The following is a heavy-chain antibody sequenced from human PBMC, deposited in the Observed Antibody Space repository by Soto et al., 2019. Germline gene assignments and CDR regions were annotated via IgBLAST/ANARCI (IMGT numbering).Heavy chain of an antibody. CDR3: ARISGPTYYFDY. Sequence: QVTLKESGPVLVKPTETLTLTCTVSGFSLSNARMGVSWIRQPPGKALEWLAHIFSNDEKSYSTSLKSRLTISKDTSKSQVVLTMTNMDPVDTATYSCARISGPTYYFDYWGQGTLVTVSS. D-gene: IGHD1-1*01. CDR2: IFSNDEK. CDR1: GFSLSNARMG. J-gene: IGHJ4*02. V-gene: IGHV2-26*01.